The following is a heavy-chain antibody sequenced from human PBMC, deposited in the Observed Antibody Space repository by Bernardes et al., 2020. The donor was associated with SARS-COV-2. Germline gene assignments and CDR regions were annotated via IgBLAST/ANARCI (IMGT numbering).Heavy chain of an antibody. CDR1: GYTFTDFS. D-gene: IGHD6-19*01. CDR2: INPKSGGT. J-gene: IGHJ6*02. Sequence: VKVSCKTSGYTFTDFSIHWLRQAPGQRLEWMGWINPKSGGTDYAQKFQGRVTMTRDTSSSTVYMELNWLRVDDTAIYYCASRHSSFAFYGLDVWGQGTTVIVSS. CDR3: ASRHSSFAFYGLDV. V-gene: IGHV1-2*02.